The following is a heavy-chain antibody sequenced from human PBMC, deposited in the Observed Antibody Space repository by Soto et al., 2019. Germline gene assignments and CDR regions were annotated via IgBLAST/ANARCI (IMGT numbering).Heavy chain of an antibody. Sequence: EVQLLESGGGLVQPGGSLRLSCAAFGFTFSNYAMNWVRQAPVKGLEWVSVISGSGDSTYHADSVKGRFTISRDNSKNTLYLQMNSLRAEDTAVYYCARRGSGSYYDYWGQGTLVTVSS. CDR1: GFTFSNYA. D-gene: IGHD1-26*01. J-gene: IGHJ4*02. CDR2: ISGSGDST. CDR3: ARRGSGSYYDY. V-gene: IGHV3-23*01.